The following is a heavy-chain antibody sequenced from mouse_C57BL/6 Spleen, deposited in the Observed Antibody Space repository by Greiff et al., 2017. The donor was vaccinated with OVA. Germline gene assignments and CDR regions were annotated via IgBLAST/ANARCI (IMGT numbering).Heavy chain of an antibody. CDR2: INPSTGGT. CDR3: AREGGYGNPFAY. Sequence: EVQLQQSGPELVKPGASVKISCKASGYSFTGYYMNWVKQSPEKSLEWIGEINPSTGGTTYNQKFKAKATLTVDKSSSTAYMQLKSLTSEDSAVYYCAREGGYGNPFAYWGQGTLVTVSA. D-gene: IGHD2-1*01. J-gene: IGHJ3*01. CDR1: GYSFTGYY. V-gene: IGHV1-42*01.